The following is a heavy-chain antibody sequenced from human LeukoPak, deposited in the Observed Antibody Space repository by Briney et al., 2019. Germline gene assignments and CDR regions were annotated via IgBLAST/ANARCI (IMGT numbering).Heavy chain of an antibody. CDR1: GINFGASI. Sequence: AGTSLRLSCATSGINFGASIMHWIRQAPGKGLEWVAGLSFDESSYYGGSVEGRSIISGDNSKRTLYLQINSLKVEDTALYYCAREGHSSGFAPAFDTWGQGTMVTVSS. CDR2: LSFDESS. CDR3: AREGHSSGFAPAFDT. D-gene: IGHD6-19*01. V-gene: IGHV3-30*04. J-gene: IGHJ3*02.